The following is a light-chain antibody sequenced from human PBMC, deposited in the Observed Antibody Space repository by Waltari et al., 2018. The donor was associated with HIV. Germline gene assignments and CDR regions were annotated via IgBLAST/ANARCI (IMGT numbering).Light chain of an antibody. CDR1: SSNIGAGDD. CDR2: GKA. J-gene: IGLJ1*01. V-gene: IGLV1-40*01. Sequence: QSVLTQPPSVSGAPGQRVTISCTGSSSNIGAGDDVHWSQQLPGTAPELLIYGKANRPSGVPDRFSGSKSGTSASLAITGLQAEDEADYYCQSYDSGLSAYVFGTGTKVTVL. CDR3: QSYDSGLSAYV.